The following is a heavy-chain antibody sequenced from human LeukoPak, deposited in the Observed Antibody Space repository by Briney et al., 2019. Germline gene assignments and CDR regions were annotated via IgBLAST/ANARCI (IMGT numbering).Heavy chain of an antibody. Sequence: GGSLRLSCAASGFTFSDYCMSWIRQAPGKGLEWVSYISSSDSTIYSADSVKGRFTISRDSAKNSLYLQMNSLRAEDTAVYYCARLLMVRGVISHMDVWGKGTTVTVSS. V-gene: IGHV3-11*04. CDR3: ARLLMVRGVISHMDV. CDR1: GFTFSDYC. D-gene: IGHD3-10*01. J-gene: IGHJ6*03. CDR2: ISSSDSTI.